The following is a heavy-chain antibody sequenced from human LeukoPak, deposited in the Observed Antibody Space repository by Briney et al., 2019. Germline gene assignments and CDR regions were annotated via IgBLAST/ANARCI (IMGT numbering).Heavy chain of an antibody. CDR3: ARHRRYCSGGSCYGNWFDP. J-gene: IGHJ5*02. CDR1: GGSISSYY. Sequence: SETLSLTCTVSGGSISSYYWSWIRQPPGKGLEWIGYNYYSGSTNYNPSLKSRVTISVDTSKNQFSLKLSSVTAADTAVYYCARHRRYCSGGSCYGNWFDPWGQGTLVTVSS. D-gene: IGHD2-15*01. CDR2: NYYSGST. V-gene: IGHV4-59*08.